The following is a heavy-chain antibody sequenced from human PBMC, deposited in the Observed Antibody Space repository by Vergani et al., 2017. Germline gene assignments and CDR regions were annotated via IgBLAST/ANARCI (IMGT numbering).Heavy chain of an antibody. CDR2: IHPADSDT. CDR3: ARLYGRDSSGSKYFDY. V-gene: IGHV5-51*01. J-gene: IGHJ4*02. CDR1: GYSFTNYW. Sequence: EVQLVQSGAEVKKPGESLKISCQISGYSFTNYWIGWVRQMPGKSLEWMGIIHPADSDTRYSPSFQGQVTISVDKSISTAYLQRNSLRASDSAMYYCARLYGRDSSGSKYFDYWGQGTLVTVSS. D-gene: IGHD3-22*01.